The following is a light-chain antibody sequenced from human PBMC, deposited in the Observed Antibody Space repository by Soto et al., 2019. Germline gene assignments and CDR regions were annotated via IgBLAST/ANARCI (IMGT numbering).Light chain of an antibody. CDR1: QSLSGNY. J-gene: IGKJ5*01. CDR2: GAS. V-gene: IGKV3-20*01. Sequence: EIVLTQSPGTLSLSPGERATLSCRASQSLSGNYLAWYQQKPGQAPRYLIYGASNRATGIPDRFSGGGSGTDLALTISRPEPEDSAVYYCQQYGSSPITFGQGTRLEIK. CDR3: QQYGSSPIT.